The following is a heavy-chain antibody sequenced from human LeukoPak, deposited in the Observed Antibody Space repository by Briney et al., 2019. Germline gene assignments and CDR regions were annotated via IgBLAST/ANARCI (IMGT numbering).Heavy chain of an antibody. V-gene: IGHV4-59*01. CDR3: ARVMGSWYGGFDY. D-gene: IGHD6-13*01. Sequence: PSETLSLTCTVSGGSTSSYYWSWIRQPPGKGLEWIGYIYYSGSTNYNPSLKSRVTISVDTSKNQFSLKLSSVTAADTAVYYCARVMGSWYGGFDYWGQGTPVTVSS. CDR2: IYYSGST. CDR1: GGSTSSYY. J-gene: IGHJ4*02.